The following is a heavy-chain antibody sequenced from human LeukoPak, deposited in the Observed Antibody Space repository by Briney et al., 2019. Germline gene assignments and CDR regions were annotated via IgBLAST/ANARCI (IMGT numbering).Heavy chain of an antibody. CDR2: ISGSGGST. D-gene: IGHD5-12*01. J-gene: IGHJ6*02. V-gene: IGHV3-23*01. CDR3: AKDIGAYYYYGMDV. CDR1: GFTLSSYA. Sequence: GGSLRLSCAASGFTLSSYAMSWVRQAPGKGLEWVSAISGSGGSTYYADSVKGRFTISRDNSKNTLYLQMNSLRAEDTAVYYCAKDIGAYYYYGMDVWGQGTTVTVSS.